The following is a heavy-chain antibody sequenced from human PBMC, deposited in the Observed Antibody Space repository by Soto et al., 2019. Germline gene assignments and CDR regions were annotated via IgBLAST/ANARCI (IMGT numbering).Heavy chain of an antibody. J-gene: IGHJ4*02. CDR2: ISGSGGST. CDR1: GFPFSSYA. Sequence: EVQLLESGGGLVQPGGSLSLSCAAPGFPFSSYAMSWVRQAQGKGWEWVSAISGSGGSTYYAASVKGRFTISRDNSKNTLYLQMNSLRAEDTAVYYCAKDLGSLEWLFPFDYWGQGTLVTVSS. V-gene: IGHV3-23*01. CDR3: AKDLGSLEWLFPFDY. D-gene: IGHD3-3*01.